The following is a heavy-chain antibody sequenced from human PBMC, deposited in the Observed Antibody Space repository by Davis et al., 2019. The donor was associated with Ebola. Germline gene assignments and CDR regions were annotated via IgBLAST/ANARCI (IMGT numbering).Heavy chain of an antibody. CDR1: GGFVSSGGYS. D-gene: IGHD4-11*01. Sequence: MPGGSLRLSCAVSGGFVSSGGYSWSWIRQPPGKGLEWLAYIDYSGSTNYNPSLKSRVTISVDTSKNQFSLKLSSVTAADTAVYYCARAPGTVTTCWFDPWGQGTLVTVSS. CDR2: IDYSGST. V-gene: IGHV4-61*08. J-gene: IGHJ5*02. CDR3: ARAPGTVTTCWFDP.